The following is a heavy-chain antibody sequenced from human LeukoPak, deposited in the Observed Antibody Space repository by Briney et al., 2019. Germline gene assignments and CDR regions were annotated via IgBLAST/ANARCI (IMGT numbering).Heavy chain of an antibody. J-gene: IGHJ5*02. CDR1: GGSFSGYY. D-gene: IGHD3-10*01. CDR3: AITMVRGVITLSPNWFDP. CDR2: INHSGST. V-gene: IGHV4-34*01. Sequence: SETLSLTCAVYGGSFSGYYWSWIRQPPGKGLEWIGEINHSGSTNYNPSLKSRVTISVDTSKNQFSLKLSSVTVADTAVYYCAITMVRGVITLSPNWFDPWGQGTLVTVSS.